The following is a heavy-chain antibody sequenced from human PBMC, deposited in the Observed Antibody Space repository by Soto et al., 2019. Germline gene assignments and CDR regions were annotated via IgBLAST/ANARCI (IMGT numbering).Heavy chain of an antibody. J-gene: IGHJ6*02. CDR3: ARSPYALESDGQHYYYGMDI. V-gene: IGHV1-2*02. CDR2: IKPNTDDT. Sequence: ASVKVSCKPSGFSISGFYLHWVRQAPGQGLEWMGWIKPNTDDTGYAQKFQGRVTLTWDTSSSAGYLDLSRLRSDDTAVYYCARSPYALESDGQHYYYGMDIWGLGTTVTVSS. D-gene: IGHD3-3*02. CDR1: GFSISGFY.